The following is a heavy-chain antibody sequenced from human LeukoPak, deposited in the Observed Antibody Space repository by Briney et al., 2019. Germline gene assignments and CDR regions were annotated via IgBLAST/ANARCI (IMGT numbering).Heavy chain of an antibody. V-gene: IGHV3-23*01. J-gene: IGHJ5*02. CDR1: GFAFNNYV. CDR3: ARTKYPNWFDP. CDR2: ITGSGDST. Sequence: GGSLRLSCAASGFAFNNYVMTWVRQAPGKGLDWFSAITGSGDSTYYADSVKGRFTISRDSSKSTLYLQMTSLTVEDTAVYYCARTKYPNWFDPWGQGTLVSVSS. D-gene: IGHD1-14*01.